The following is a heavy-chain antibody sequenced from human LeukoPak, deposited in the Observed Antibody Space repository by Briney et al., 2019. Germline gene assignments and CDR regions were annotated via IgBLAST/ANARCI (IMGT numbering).Heavy chain of an antibody. Sequence: GSSVKVSCKASGGTFSSYAISWVRQAPGQGLEWMRRIIPILGIANYAQKFQGRVTITADKSTSTAYMELSSLRSEDTAVYYCARYLWYYYDSSGINWFDPWGQGTLVTVSS. J-gene: IGHJ5*02. D-gene: IGHD3-22*01. V-gene: IGHV1-69*04. CDR3: ARYLWYYYDSSGINWFDP. CDR2: IIPILGIA. CDR1: GGTFSSYA.